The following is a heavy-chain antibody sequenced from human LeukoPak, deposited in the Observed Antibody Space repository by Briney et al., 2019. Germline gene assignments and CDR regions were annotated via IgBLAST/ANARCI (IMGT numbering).Heavy chain of an antibody. D-gene: IGHD3-22*01. J-gene: IGHJ4*02. Sequence: SVKVSCKASGGTFSSYAISWVRQAPGQGLGWMGGIIPIFGTANYAQKFQGRVTITADESTSTAYMELSSLRSEDTAVYYCARDSSGYYYRTPPYYFDYWGQGTLVTVSS. V-gene: IGHV1-69*13. CDR1: GGTFSSYA. CDR3: ARDSSGYYYRTPPYYFDY. CDR2: IIPIFGTA.